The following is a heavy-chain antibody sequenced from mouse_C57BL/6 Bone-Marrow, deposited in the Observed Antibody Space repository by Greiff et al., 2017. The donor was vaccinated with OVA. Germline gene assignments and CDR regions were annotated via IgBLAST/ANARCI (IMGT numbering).Heavy chain of an antibody. Sequence: QVQLQQPGAELVRPGSSVKLSCKASGYTFTSYWMHWVKQCPIQGLEWIGNIDPSDSETHYNQKFKDKAPLTVAKSSSTAYMQLSSLTSEDSAVYYCASEYYYGPDWYFDDWGTGTTVTVSS. CDR1: GYTFTSYW. J-gene: IGHJ1*03. CDR2: IDPSDSET. V-gene: IGHV1-52*01. D-gene: IGHD1-1*01. CDR3: ASEYYYGPDWYFDD.